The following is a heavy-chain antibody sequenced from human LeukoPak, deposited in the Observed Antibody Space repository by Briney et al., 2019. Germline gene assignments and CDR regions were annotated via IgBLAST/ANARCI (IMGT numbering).Heavy chain of an antibody. CDR3: ARTARLPNS. D-gene: IGHD6-25*01. CDR2: IYYTGVT. V-gene: IGHV4-59*01. CDR1: GTSITSFY. J-gene: IGHJ4*02. Sequence: PSETLSLTCTVSGTSITSFYWSWIRQPPGKGLEHIGYIYYTGVTNYSPSLKSRVTMSLDTSKNQFSLRLTSVTAADTAIYYCARTARLPNSWGQGTLVTVSS.